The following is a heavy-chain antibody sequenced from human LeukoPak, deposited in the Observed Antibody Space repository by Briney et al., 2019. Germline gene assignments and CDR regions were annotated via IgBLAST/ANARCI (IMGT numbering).Heavy chain of an antibody. CDR3: ARGKGGNSSSWYNWFDP. J-gene: IGHJ5*02. CDR1: GLTFSSYW. CDR2: INSDGSST. V-gene: IGHV3-74*01. D-gene: IGHD6-13*01. Sequence: GGSLRLSCAASGLTFSSYWMHWVRQAPGKGLVWVSRINSDGSSTSYADSVKGRFTISRDNAKNTLYLQMNSLRAEDTAVYYCARGKGGNSSSWYNWFDPWGQGTLVTVSS.